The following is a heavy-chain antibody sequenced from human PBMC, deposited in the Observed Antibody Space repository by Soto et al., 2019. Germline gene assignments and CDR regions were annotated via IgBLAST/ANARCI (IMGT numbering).Heavy chain of an antibody. D-gene: IGHD5-18*01. CDR1: WFTVRSNY. Sequence: PGGYLSPSYAASWFTVRSNYLSWVRQAPGKGLEWVSVTHSGGSTYYADSVKGRFTISRDNSKNTLYLQMNSLRAEDTAVYYCTSFGYSYFPHPDSPRHVDYGGQGTRVTV. CDR2: THSGGST. CDR3: TSFGYSYFPHPDSPRHVDY. V-gene: IGHV3-53*01. J-gene: IGHJ4*02.